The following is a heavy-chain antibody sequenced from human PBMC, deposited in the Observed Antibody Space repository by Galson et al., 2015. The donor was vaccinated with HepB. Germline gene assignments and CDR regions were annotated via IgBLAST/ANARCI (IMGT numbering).Heavy chain of an antibody. CDR3: AKDHYYYGSGSVDY. D-gene: IGHD3-10*01. V-gene: IGHV3-30*18. J-gene: IGHJ4*02. CDR1: GFTFSSYG. CDR2: ISYDGSNK. Sequence: SLRLSCAASGFTFSSYGMHWVRQAPGKGLEWVAVISYDGSNKYYADSVKGRFTISRDNSKNTLYLQMNSLRAEDTAVYYCAKDHYYYGSGSVDYWGQGTLVTVSS.